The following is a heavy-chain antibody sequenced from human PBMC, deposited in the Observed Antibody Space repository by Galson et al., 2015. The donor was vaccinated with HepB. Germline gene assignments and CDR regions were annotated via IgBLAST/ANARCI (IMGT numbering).Heavy chain of an antibody. J-gene: IGHJ6*02. D-gene: IGHD3-10*01. CDR3: ARGGGSGSYYNFNYYYDMDV. CDR2: INHSGST. CDR1: GGSFSVYY. V-gene: IGHV4-34*01. Sequence: ETLSLTCEVYGGSFSVYYWTWIRQPPGKGLEWIGEINHSGSTNYNPSLKSRVTISVDTSKNQFSLTLKSVTAADTAVYFCARGGGSGSYYNFNYYYDMDVWGRGTTVTVSS.